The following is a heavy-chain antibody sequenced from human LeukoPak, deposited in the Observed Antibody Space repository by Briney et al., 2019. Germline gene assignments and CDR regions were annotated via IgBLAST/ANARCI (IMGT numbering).Heavy chain of an antibody. CDR3: ARVYGSGSYSFDY. D-gene: IGHD3-10*01. CDR1: GYTFTSYG. V-gene: IGHV1-46*01. J-gene: IGHJ4*02. Sequence: ASVKVSCKASGYTFTSYGISWVRQAPGQGLEWMGIINPSGGSTSYAQKFQGRVTMTRDTSTSTVYMELSSQRPEDTAVYYCARVYGSGSYSFDYWGQGTLVTVSS. CDR2: INPSGGST.